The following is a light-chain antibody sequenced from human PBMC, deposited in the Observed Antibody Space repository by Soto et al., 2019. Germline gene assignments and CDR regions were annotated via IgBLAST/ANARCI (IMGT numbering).Light chain of an antibody. CDR2: DAS. Sequence: DIVLTQSPATLSLSPGDRVTLSCRASQTVGKYLSWYQHGPGQGPRLLVYDASNRATGVPARFSGSGSETDFTLTISSLEPEDFAVYYCQQRLHWPITFGQGTRLDIK. CDR1: QTVGKY. V-gene: IGKV3-11*01. J-gene: IGKJ5*01. CDR3: QQRLHWPIT.